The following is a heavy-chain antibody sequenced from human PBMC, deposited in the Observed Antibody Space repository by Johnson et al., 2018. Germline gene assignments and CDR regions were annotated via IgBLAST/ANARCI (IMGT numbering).Heavy chain of an antibody. CDR1: GFTFSSYG. CDR2: ISYDGSNK. Sequence: QVQLVQSGGGVVQPGRSLRLSCAASGFTFSSYGMHWVRQAPGKGLEWVAVISYDGSNKYYADSVKGRFTISRDNSKNSLYLQMNSLRTEDTALYYCAKEVSRGYYYMDVWGKGTTVTVSS. CDR3: AKEVSRGYYYMDV. V-gene: IGHV3-30*18. J-gene: IGHJ6*03. D-gene: IGHD2-2*01.